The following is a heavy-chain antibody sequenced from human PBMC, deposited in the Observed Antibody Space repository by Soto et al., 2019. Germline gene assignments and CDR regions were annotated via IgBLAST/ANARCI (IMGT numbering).Heavy chain of an antibody. Sequence: EVQLLESGGGLVQPGGSLRLSCAASGFTFSSYAVSWVRQAPGKGLEWVSAISGSGVSTYYADSVKGRFTISRDNSKTTLYLQMNSLRAEDTAVYYCAKEKAYSSGWDGMDVWGQGTTVTVSS. J-gene: IGHJ6*02. CDR2: ISGSGVST. D-gene: IGHD6-19*01. V-gene: IGHV3-23*01. CDR3: AKEKAYSSGWDGMDV. CDR1: GFTFSSYA.